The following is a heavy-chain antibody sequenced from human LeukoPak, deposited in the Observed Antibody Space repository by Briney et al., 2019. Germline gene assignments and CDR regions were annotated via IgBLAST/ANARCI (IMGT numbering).Heavy chain of an antibody. CDR3: STLRESDV. Sequence: GASVRVSCKVYGYTLTELPMHWVRQAPGKGLEWRGGFDPEDGETIYAQRFQGRVTMTDDTSTETAYMELSSLRSDDTAVYYCSTLRESDVWGQGTTVTVSS. V-gene: IGHV1-24*01. J-gene: IGHJ6*02. CDR1: GYTLTELP. CDR2: FDPEDGET. D-gene: IGHD2/OR15-2a*01.